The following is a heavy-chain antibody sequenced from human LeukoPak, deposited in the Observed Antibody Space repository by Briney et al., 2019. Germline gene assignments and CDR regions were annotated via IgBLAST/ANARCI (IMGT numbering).Heavy chain of an antibody. CDR3: AKDRGEGTLDY. V-gene: IGHV3-30*18. CDR1: GFTFSSYG. J-gene: IGHJ4*02. D-gene: IGHD3-10*01. CDR2: ISYDGSNK. Sequence: GRALRLSCAASGFTFSSYGMHWVRPAPGQGLEWVAVISYDGSNKYYADSVKGRFTISRDNSKNTLYLQMNSLRAEDTAVYYCAKDRGEGTLDYWGQGTLVTVSS.